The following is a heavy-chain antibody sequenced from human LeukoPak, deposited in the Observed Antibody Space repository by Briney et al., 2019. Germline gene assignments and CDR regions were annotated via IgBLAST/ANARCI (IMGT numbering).Heavy chain of an antibody. CDR1: GGTFSSYA. CDR3: ARVEAGLQPTEFDP. V-gene: IGHV1-69*05. D-gene: IGHD1-1*01. J-gene: IGHJ5*02. Sequence: SVKVSCKASGGTFSSYAISWVRQAPGQGLEWMGGIIPIFGTANYAQKFQGRVTITTDESTSTAYMELSSLRSEDTAVYYCARVEAGLQPTEFDPWGQGTLVTVSS. CDR2: IIPIFGTA.